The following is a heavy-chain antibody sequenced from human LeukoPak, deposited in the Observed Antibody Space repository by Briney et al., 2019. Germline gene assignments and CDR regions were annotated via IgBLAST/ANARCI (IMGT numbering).Heavy chain of an antibody. V-gene: IGHV3-23*01. D-gene: IGHD3-10*01. CDR2: ISGSGFRT. CDR1: GFTFRDYA. CDR3: ARDGGPGTGSYYGGYFQH. Sequence: GGSLRLSCAASGFTFRDYAMSWVRQVPGKGLEWVSAISGSGFRTHNADSVKGRFTISRDNSKNTLYLQMNSLRAEDTAVYYCARDGGPGTGSYYGGYFQHWGQGTLVTVSS. J-gene: IGHJ1*01.